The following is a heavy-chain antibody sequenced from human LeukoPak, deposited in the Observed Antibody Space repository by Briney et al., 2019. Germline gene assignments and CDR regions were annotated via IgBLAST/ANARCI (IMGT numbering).Heavy chain of an antibody. CDR2: IYYSGST. D-gene: IGHD3-22*01. Sequence: SETLSLTCTVSGYSISSGYYWSWIRQPPGKGLEWIGYIYYSGSTNYNPSLKSRVTISVDTSKNQFSLKLSSVTAADTAVYYCARVGWLPYFDYWGQGTLVTVSS. J-gene: IGHJ4*02. CDR3: ARVGWLPYFDY. V-gene: IGHV4-61*01. CDR1: GYSISSGYY.